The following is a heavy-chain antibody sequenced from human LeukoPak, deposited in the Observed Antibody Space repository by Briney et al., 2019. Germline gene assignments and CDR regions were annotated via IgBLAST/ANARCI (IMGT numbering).Heavy chain of an antibody. V-gene: IGHV3-30-3*01. D-gene: IGHD4-17*01. Sequence: GGSLRLSCAASGFTFSSYAMHWVRQAPGKGLEWVAVISYDGSNKYYADSVKGRFTISRDNSKNTLYLQMNSLRAEDTAVYYCARVFSTATNDYWGQGTLVTVSS. CDR2: ISYDGSNK. CDR1: GFTFSSYA. J-gene: IGHJ4*02. CDR3: ARVFSTATNDY.